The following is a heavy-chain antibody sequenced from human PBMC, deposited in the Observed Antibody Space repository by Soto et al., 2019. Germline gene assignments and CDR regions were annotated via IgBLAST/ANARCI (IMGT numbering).Heavy chain of an antibody. CDR3: TRTERLPWSWFDH. CDR2: VNQSGEA. V-gene: IGHV4-34*01. J-gene: IGHJ5*02. Sequence: SESLSFTCCVYGGSFRNYYWIWVRQPPGKGLEWIGEVNQSGEATYNPSLPSRVTISLDSFNNHFSLKMTSLTAPDTALYVGTRTERLPWSWFDHWGQGTLVTVS. D-gene: IGHD3-3*01. CDR1: GGSFRNYY.